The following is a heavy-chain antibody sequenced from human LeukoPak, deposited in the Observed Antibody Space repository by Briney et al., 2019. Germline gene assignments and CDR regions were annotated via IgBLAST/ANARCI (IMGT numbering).Heavy chain of an antibody. CDR2: ISGSDGST. CDR1: GFTFSNYA. CDR3: ARDLSMYDILTGYPDY. D-gene: IGHD3-9*01. J-gene: IGHJ4*02. Sequence: GGSLRLSCAASGFTFSNYAMSWVRQAPGKGLEWVSGISGSDGSTYYADSVKGRFAISRDNSKNTLFLQMNSLRAEDTAVYYCARDLSMYDILTGYPDYWGQGTLVTVSS. V-gene: IGHV3-23*01.